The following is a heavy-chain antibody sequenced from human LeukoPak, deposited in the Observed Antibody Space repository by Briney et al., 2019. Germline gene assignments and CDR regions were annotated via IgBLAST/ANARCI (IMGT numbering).Heavy chain of an antibody. CDR1: GFTFSSYE. Sequence: GGSLRLSCAASGFTFSSYEMNWARQAPGKGLEWVSYISSSGTTTFYADSVKGRFTISRDNAKNSLYLQMNSLRVEDTAVYYCTRDEEGASREFDYWGQGALVTVSS. CDR3: TRDEEGASREFDY. CDR2: ISSSGTTT. D-gene: IGHD1-26*01. V-gene: IGHV3-48*03. J-gene: IGHJ4*02.